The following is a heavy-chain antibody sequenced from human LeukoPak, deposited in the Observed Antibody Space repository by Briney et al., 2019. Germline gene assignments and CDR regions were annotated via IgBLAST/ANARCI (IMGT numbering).Heavy chain of an antibody. CDR3: AREVRLLLWFGDPSSHWFDP. Sequence: GGSLRLSCAASGFTFSSYAMHWVRQAPGKGLEGLAVISYDGSNKYYADSVKGRFTISRDNSKNTLYQQMNSLRAEDTAVYYCAREVRLLLWFGDPSSHWFDPWGQGTLVTVSS. D-gene: IGHD3-10*01. CDR1: GFTFSSYA. CDR2: ISYDGSNK. V-gene: IGHV3-30*04. J-gene: IGHJ5*02.